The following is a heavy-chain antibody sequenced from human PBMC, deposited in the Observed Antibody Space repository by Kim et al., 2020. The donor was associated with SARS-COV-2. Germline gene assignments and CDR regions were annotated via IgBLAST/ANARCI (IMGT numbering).Heavy chain of an antibody. Sequence: SETLSLTCTVSGGSISSSSYYWGWIRQPPGKGLEWIGSIYYSGSTYYNPSLKSRVTISVDTSKNQFSLKLSSVTAADTAVYYCARSRPIQDDFWSGYPSLWFDPWGQGTLVTVSS. CDR3: ARSRPIQDDFWSGYPSLWFDP. CDR2: IYYSGST. D-gene: IGHD3-3*01. CDR1: GGSISSSSYY. J-gene: IGHJ5*02. V-gene: IGHV4-39*01.